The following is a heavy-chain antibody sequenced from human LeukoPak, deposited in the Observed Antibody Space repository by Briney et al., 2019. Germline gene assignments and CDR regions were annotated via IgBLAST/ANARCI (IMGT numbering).Heavy chain of an antibody. CDR1: GFTVSSNY. Sequence: GGSLRLSCAASGFTVSSNYMSWVRQAPGKGLEWVSVIYSGGSTYYADSVKGRFTISRDNSKNTLYLQMNSLRAEDTAVYYCARDIGRYRNFDYWGQGTLVTVSS. CDR3: ARDIGRYRNFDY. J-gene: IGHJ4*02. D-gene: IGHD1-1*01. CDR2: IYSGGST. V-gene: IGHV3-53*01.